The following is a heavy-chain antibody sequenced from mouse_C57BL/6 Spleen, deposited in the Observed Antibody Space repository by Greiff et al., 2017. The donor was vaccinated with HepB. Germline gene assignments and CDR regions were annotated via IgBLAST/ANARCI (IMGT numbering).Heavy chain of an antibody. CDR2: INYDGSST. J-gene: IGHJ4*01. V-gene: IGHV5-16*01. Sequence: DVKLVESEGGLVQPGSSMKLSCTASGFTFSDYYMAWVRQVPEKGLEWVANINYDGSSTYYLDSLKSRFIISRDNAKNILYLQMSSLKSEDTATYYCAREWDGYSYAMDYWGQGTSVTVSS. CDR3: AREWDGYSYAMDY. CDR1: GFTFSDYY. D-gene: IGHD2-3*01.